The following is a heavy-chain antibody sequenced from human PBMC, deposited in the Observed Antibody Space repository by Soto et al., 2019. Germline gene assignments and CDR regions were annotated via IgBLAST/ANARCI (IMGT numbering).Heavy chain of an antibody. CDR2: ISSSVTAT. D-gene: IGHD6-6*01. V-gene: IGHV3-11*01. CDR1: GFIFRDYD. CDR3: ARKGPRAARPNH. Sequence: QVHLVESGGGLVRPGGSLRLSCAASGFIFRDYDMSWIRQAPGKGLEWVSCISSSVTATYYADSVKGRFTISRDNAKNSLFVEMNSLRVEDTAVYYCARKGPRAARPNHWGQGTLVTVSS. J-gene: IGHJ5*02.